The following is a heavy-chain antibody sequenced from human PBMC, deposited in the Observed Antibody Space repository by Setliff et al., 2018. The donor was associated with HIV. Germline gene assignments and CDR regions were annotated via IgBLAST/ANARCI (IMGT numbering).Heavy chain of an antibody. CDR1: GYSFSSHP. CDR2: IKTGNGDT. D-gene: IGHD3-22*01. CDR3: ARDRCDSVKCYLYNWFDP. J-gene: IGHJ5*02. V-gene: IGHV1-3*04. Sequence: ASVKVSCQTSGYSFSSHPIHWVRQAPGQRPEWMGWIKTGNGDTQYSQKFRDRVTITRDTSADTAYMELSSLRSEDTAVYYCARDRCDSVKCYLYNWFDPWGQGTLVTVSS.